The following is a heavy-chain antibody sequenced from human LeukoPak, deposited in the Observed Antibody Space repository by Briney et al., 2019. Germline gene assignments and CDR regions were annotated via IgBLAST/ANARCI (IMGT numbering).Heavy chain of an antibody. CDR1: GFTFSSYW. D-gene: IGHD3-9*01. CDR3: ARGNPYDILTGYPLPYYYYGMDV. CDR2: IKQDGSEK. V-gene: IGHV3-7*04. Sequence: GGSLRLSCAASGFTFSSYWMSWVRQAPGKGLEWVANIKQDGSEKYYVDSVKGRFTISRDNAKNSLYLQMNSLRAEDTAVYYCARGNPYDILTGYPLPYYYYGMDVWGQGTMVTVSS. J-gene: IGHJ6*02.